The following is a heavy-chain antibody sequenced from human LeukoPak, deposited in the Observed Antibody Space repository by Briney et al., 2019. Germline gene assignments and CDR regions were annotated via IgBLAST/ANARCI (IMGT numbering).Heavy chain of an antibody. CDR3: AKGRGITIFGVVIH. Sequence: CLRLSCVASRFTSDDYAMHWVRPAPGKGLEWVSGISWNSGSIGYADSVKGPFTISRDNAKNSLYLQMNSLRAEDMALYYCAKGRGITIFGVVIHWGEGTLVTVSS. V-gene: IGHV3-9*02. CDR1: RFTSDDYA. J-gene: IGHJ4*02. D-gene: IGHD3-3*01. CDR2: ISWNSGSI.